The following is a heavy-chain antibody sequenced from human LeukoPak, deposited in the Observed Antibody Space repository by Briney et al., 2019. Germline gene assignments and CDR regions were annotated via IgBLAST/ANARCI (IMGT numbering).Heavy chain of an antibody. Sequence: SETLSLTCTVSGGSISSYYWSWIRQPAGKGLEWIGRIYTSGSTNYNPSLKSRVTMSVDTSKNQFSLKLSSVTAADTAVYYCARVGRVGYGSGSYYNLLYWGQGTLVTVSS. D-gene: IGHD3-10*01. CDR3: ARVGRVGYGSGSYYNLLY. CDR1: GGSISSYY. CDR2: IYTSGST. J-gene: IGHJ4*02. V-gene: IGHV4-4*07.